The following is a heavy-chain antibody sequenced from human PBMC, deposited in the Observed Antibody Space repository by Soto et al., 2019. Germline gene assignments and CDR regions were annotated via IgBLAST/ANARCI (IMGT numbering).Heavy chain of an antibody. V-gene: IGHV3-30-3*01. CDR1: GFTFSSYA. J-gene: IGHJ4*02. CDR3: ARGGAHFDY. CDR2: ISYDGSNK. D-gene: IGHD3-10*01. Sequence: QVQLVESGGGVVQPGRSLRLSCAASGFTFSSYALHWLRQAPGKGLEWVAVISYDGSNKYYADSVKGRFTISRDNSKNTLYLQMNSLRAEDTAVYYCARGGAHFDYWGQGTLVTVSS.